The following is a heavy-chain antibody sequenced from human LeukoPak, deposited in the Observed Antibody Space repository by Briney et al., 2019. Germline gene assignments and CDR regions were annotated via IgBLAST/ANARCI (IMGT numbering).Heavy chain of an antibody. CDR3: ASTMVRGFYYYGMDV. V-gene: IGHV4-59*08. CDR2: IYYSGST. J-gene: IGHJ6*02. D-gene: IGHD3-10*01. CDR1: GGSISRYY. Sequence: SGTLSLTCTVSGGSISRYYWSWIRQPPGKGLEWIGYIYYSGSTNYNPSLKSRVAISVDRSKNQFSLKLSTVTAADTAVYYCASTMVRGFYYYGMDVWGQGTTVTVSS.